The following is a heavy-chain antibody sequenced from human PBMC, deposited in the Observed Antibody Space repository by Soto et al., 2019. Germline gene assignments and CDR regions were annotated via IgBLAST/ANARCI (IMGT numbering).Heavy chain of an antibody. CDR1: GFTFSDYY. D-gene: IGHD6-25*01. CDR2: ISSSTSHT. CDR3: ARGSVAAADYFDF. V-gene: IGHV3-11*05. J-gene: IGHJ4*02. Sequence: QVQLVESGGGLVKPGGSLRLSCAVSGFTFSDYYMTWIRQAPGKGLEWVAYISSSTSHTNYADSVKGRFTISRDNAKNSLFLQMHSLRAEATAVYYCARGSVAAADYFDFWGKGTLVTVSS.